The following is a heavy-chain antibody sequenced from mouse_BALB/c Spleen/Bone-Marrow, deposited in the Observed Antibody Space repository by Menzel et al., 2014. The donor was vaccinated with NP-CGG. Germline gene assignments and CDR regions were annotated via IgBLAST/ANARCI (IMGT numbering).Heavy chain of an antibody. J-gene: IGHJ2*01. V-gene: IGHV4-1*02. CDR3: ARQGYYGYSDY. CDR2: INPDSSTI. CDR1: GFAFSRYW. D-gene: IGHD1-2*01. Sequence: EVQLVESGGGLVQPGGSLTLSCAASGFAFSRYWMRWVRQAPGKGLEWLGEINPDSSTINYTPSLKDKFIISRDNAKNTLYLQMSKVRSEDTALYYCARQGYYGYSDYWGQGTTLTVSS.